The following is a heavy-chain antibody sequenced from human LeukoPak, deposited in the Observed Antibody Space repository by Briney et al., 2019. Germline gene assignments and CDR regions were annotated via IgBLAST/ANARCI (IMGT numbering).Heavy chain of an antibody. Sequence: PSETLSLTCTVSGRSISSGSYYWGWIRQPPGKGLEWIGNIYYSGSTYYNPSLKSRVSISVDTSKNQFSLKLTSVTAADTAVYYCARAPEYGLYYFDYWGQGTLVTVSS. CDR2: IYYSGST. CDR1: GRSISSGSYY. CDR3: ARAPEYGLYYFDY. D-gene: IGHD1-14*01. J-gene: IGHJ4*02. V-gene: IGHV4-39*07.